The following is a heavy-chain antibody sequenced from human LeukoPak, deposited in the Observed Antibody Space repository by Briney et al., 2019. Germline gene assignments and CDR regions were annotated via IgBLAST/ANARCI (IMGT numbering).Heavy chain of an antibody. J-gene: IGHJ5*02. D-gene: IGHD6-13*01. Sequence: PSETLSLTCTVSGGSISSYYWSWIRQPPGKGLEWIGYIYYGGSTNYNPSLKSRVTISVDTSKNQFSLKLSSVTAADTAVYYCAREGVAAAGTVNWFDPWGQGTLVTVSS. V-gene: IGHV4-59*01. CDR3: AREGVAAAGTVNWFDP. CDR1: GGSISSYY. CDR2: IYYGGST.